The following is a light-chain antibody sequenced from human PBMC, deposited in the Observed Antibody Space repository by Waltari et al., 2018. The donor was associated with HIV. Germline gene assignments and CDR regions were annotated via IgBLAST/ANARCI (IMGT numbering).Light chain of an antibody. CDR2: TIN. CDR3: AVWDDSVSGEVV. CDR1: NANVGSNS. Sequence: SVLTQPPPASGTPGQRVTISCSGRNANVGSNSVNWYRQVPGTAPKVLIYTINKRPSGVPDRFSGSKSGNTASLAISGLRAEDEADYYCAVWDDSVSGEVVFGGGTKLTVL. V-gene: IGLV1-44*01. J-gene: IGLJ2*01.